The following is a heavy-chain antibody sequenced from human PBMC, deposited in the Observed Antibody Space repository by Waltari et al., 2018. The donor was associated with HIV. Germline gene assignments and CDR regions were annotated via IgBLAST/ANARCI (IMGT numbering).Heavy chain of an antibody. Sequence: EAQLLESGGGLVQPGGSLRLSCAPSGFIFSGFAMSWVRQAPGTGLAWVSTIAANGGATRYSDSVKGRFSISRDNSKNTLSVQMNSLRVEDTAIYYCAKDHSSCVGRTCLVMDVWGQGTTVTVSS. J-gene: IGHJ6*01. CDR1: GFIFSGFA. CDR3: AKDHSSCVGRTCLVMDV. CDR2: IAANGGAT. V-gene: IGHV3-23*01. D-gene: IGHD2-21*01.